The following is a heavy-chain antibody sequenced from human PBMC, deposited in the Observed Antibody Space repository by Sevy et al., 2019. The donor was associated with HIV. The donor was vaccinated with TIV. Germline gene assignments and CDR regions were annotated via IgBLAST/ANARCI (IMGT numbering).Heavy chain of an antibody. CDR2: IYYSGST. J-gene: IGHJ4*02. CDR1: GGSISSSSYY. CDR3: RVRLPISLERSRTRFSLGRGSVTAAETAVYYCAGQRGGSGSYYSSVLGYFDY. Sequence: SETLSLTCTVSGGSISSSSYYWGWIRQPPGKGLEWIGSIYYSGSTYYNPSLKSRVTISVDTSKNQFSLKLSSVTAAPTLTPPPRVRLPISLERSRTRFSLGRGSVTAAETAVYYCAGQRGGSGSYYSSVLGYFDYWGQGTLVTVSS. D-gene: IGHD3-10*01. V-gene: IGHV4-39*01.